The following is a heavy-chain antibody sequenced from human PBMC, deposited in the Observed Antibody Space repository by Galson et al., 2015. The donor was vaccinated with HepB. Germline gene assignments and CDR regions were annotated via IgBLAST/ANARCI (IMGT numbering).Heavy chain of an antibody. CDR1: GGSISSDY. J-gene: IGHJ2*01. D-gene: IGHD3-10*01. CDR2: VYYSGNT. V-gene: IGHV4-59*08. CDR3: ARQTTLWFGELSVPAYFDL. Sequence: SETLSLTCSVSGGSISSDYWSWVRQPPGKGLEWLGSVYYSGNTNYNPSLKSRVTISVDTSKKQFSLRLTSVTAADTAVYYCARQTTLWFGELSVPAYFDLWGRGTLVTVSA.